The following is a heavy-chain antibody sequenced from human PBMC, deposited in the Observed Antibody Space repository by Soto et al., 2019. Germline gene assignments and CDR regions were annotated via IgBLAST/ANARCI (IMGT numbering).Heavy chain of an antibody. CDR1: GFTFSSYG. CDR3: ARAPHYYDSSGYYRLDH. CDR2: IWYDGSNK. Sequence: QVQLVESGGGVVQPGRSLRLSCAASGFTFSSYGMHWVRQAPGKGLEWVAVIWYDGSNKYYADSVKGRFTISRDNSKNTLYLQMNSLRAEDTAVYYCARAPHYYDSSGYYRLDHWGQGTLVTVSS. V-gene: IGHV3-33*01. D-gene: IGHD3-22*01. J-gene: IGHJ4*02.